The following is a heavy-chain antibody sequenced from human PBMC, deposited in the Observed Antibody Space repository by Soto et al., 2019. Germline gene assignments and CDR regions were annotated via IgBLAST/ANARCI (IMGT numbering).Heavy chain of an antibody. J-gene: IGHJ3*02. Sequence: PGGSLRLSCAASGFTFSSYAMSWVRQAPGKGLEWVSAISGSGRSTYYADSVKGRFTISRDNSKNTLYLQMNSLRAEDTAVYYCAKDVDQNYDFWSGYYSGVDAFDIWGQGTMVTVSS. CDR1: GFTFSSYA. D-gene: IGHD3-3*01. CDR2: ISGSGRST. CDR3: AKDVDQNYDFWSGYYSGVDAFDI. V-gene: IGHV3-23*01.